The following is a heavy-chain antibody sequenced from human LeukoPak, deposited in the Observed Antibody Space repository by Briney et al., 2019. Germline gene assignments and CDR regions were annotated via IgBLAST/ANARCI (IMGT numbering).Heavy chain of an antibody. V-gene: IGHV4-34*01. J-gene: IGHJ5*02. D-gene: IGHD1-26*01. Sequence: SETLSLTCAVYGGSFSGYYWSWIRQPPGKGLEWIGEINHSGSTNYNPSLKSRVTISVDTSKNQISLKLSSVTAADTAVYYCARLSGSYLDPWGQGTLVTVSS. CDR2: INHSGST. CDR1: GGSFSGYY. CDR3: ARLSGSYLDP.